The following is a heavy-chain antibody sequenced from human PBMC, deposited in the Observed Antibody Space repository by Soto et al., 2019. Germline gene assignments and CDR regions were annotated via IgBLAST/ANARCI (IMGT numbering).Heavy chain of an antibody. CDR3: ASQIVLGDDY. Sequence: SETLSLTCAVYGGSFSGYYWSWIRQPPGKGLEWIGEINHSGSTNYNPSLKSRVTISVDTSKNQFSLKLSSVTAADTAVYYCASQIVLGDDYWGQGTLVTVSS. CDR1: GGSFSGYY. CDR2: INHSGST. D-gene: IGHD3-10*01. V-gene: IGHV4-34*01. J-gene: IGHJ4*02.